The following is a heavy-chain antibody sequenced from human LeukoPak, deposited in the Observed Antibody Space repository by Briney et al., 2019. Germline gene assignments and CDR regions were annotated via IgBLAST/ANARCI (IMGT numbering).Heavy chain of an antibody. J-gene: IGHJ4*02. Sequence: PGGSLRLSCAASGFTFSNYAMHWVRQAPGNGLGWVAVISYDGNNKYYVDSVKGGFTLPRDNSKNTLYLQMNSMRAEDTAVYYCARVDDTYGGANFDYWGQGTLVTVSS. CDR2: ISYDGNNK. V-gene: IGHV3-30*04. D-gene: IGHD4/OR15-4a*01. CDR1: GFTFSNYA. CDR3: ARVDDTYGGANFDY.